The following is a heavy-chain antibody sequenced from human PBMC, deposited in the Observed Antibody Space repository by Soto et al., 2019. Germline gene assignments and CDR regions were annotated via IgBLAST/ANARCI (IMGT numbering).Heavy chain of an antibody. V-gene: IGHV4-39*01. CDR2: IYYSGST. CDR1: GGSISSSSYY. J-gene: IGHJ4*02. D-gene: IGHD3-10*01. Sequence: QLQLQESGPGLVKPSKTLSLTCTVSGGSISSSSYYWGWIRHPPGKGLEWIGSIYYSGSTYYNPSLKSRVTISVDTSKNPFSLKLSSVTAADTAVYCCARHFGMVRGVHFDYWGQGTLVTVSS. CDR3: ARHFGMVRGVHFDY.